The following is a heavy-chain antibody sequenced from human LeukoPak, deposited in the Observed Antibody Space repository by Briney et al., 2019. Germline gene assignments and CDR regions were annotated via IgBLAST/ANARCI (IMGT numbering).Heavy chain of an antibody. V-gene: IGHV4-39*07. D-gene: IGHD1-20*01. J-gene: IGHJ4*02. CDR1: GGSISSSSYY. Sequence: PSETLSLTCTVSGGSISSSSYYWGWIRQPPGKGLEWIGSIYYSGSTYYNPSLKSRVTISVDTSKNQFSLKLSSVTAADTAVYYCARDRGWGEITGIDYWGQGTLVTVSS. CDR2: IYYSGST. CDR3: ARDRGWGEITGIDY.